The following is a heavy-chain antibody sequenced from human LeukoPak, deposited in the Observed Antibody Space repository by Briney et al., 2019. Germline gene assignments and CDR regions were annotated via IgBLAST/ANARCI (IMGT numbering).Heavy chain of an antibody. V-gene: IGHV6-1*01. D-gene: IGHD6-6*01. Sequence: SQTLSLTCAISGDSISSNTITWNWIRQSPSRGLEWLGRTYYRSKYYTDYAPSVRSRITIYPDTSKNQFSLKLSSVTAADTAVYYCARDKHSSSSCWDYWGQGTLVTVSS. CDR2: TYYRSKYYT. CDR3: ARDKHSSSSCWDY. CDR1: GDSISSNTIT. J-gene: IGHJ4*02.